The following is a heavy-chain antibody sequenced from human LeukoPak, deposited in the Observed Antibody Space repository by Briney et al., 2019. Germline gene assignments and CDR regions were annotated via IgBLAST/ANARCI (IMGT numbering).Heavy chain of an antibody. J-gene: IGHJ4*02. V-gene: IGHV3-30-3*01. CDR2: ISYDGSNK. Sequence: GGSLRLSCAASGFTLSSYAMHWVRQAPGKGLEWVAVISYDGSNKYYADSVKGRFIISRDNSKNTLYLQMNSLRAEDTAVYYCARGYYYDSSGYYARYWGQGNLVTVSS. D-gene: IGHD3-22*01. CDR3: ARGYYYDSSGYYARY. CDR1: GFTLSSYA.